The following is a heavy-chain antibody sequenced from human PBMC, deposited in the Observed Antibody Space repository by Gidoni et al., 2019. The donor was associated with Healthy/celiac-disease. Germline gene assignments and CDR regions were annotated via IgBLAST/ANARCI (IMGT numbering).Heavy chain of an antibody. Sequence: QVQLVQSGAEVKNPGASVKVSCTASGYTFTSYGISWVRQAPGQGLEWMGWISAYKGNTNYAQKLQGRVTMTTDTSTSTAYMERRSRRSDDTAVYYGARAISARLLDFQHWGQGTLVTVSS. CDR1: GYTFTSYG. D-gene: IGHD6-6*01. V-gene: IGHV1-18*01. CDR2: ISAYKGNT. CDR3: ARAISARLLDFQH. J-gene: IGHJ1*01.